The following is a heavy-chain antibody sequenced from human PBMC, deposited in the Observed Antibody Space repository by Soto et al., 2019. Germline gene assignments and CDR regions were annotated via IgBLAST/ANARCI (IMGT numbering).Heavy chain of an antibody. CDR3: ARAGPSDYYDSSGFDY. V-gene: IGHV1-3*01. CDR1: GYTFTSYA. Sequence: ASGKVSGKASGYTFTSYAIHWVRQAPGQRLEWMGWINAGNGNTKYSQKFQGRVTITRDTSASTAYMELSSLRSEDTAVYYCARAGPSDYYDSSGFDYWGQGTLVTVSS. D-gene: IGHD3-22*01. CDR2: INAGNGNT. J-gene: IGHJ4*02.